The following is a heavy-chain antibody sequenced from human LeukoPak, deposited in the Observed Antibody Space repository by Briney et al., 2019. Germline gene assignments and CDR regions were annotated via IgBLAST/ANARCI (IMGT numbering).Heavy chain of an antibody. D-gene: IGHD5-18*01. J-gene: IGHJ4*02. CDR1: GFTFSSYW. CDR2: IKQDGSEK. Sequence: PGGSLRLSCAASGFTFSSYWMSWVRQAPGKGLEWVANIKQDGSEKYYVDSVKGRFTISRDNAKNSLYLQMNSLRAEDTAVYYCARDPSPNRYGYPAFDYWGQETLVTVSS. CDR3: ARDPSPNRYGYPAFDY. V-gene: IGHV3-7*03.